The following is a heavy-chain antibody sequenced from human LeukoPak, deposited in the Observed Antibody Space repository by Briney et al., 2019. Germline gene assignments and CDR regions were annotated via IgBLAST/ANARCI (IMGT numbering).Heavy chain of an antibody. D-gene: IGHD3-22*01. CDR3: AKDRAKYYYDSGGVLDY. Sequence: GSLRLSCVSSGFTFRNYAMSWVRQAPGKGLEWVSSISGSGGTTYNADSVQGRFTISRDNSKNTLHLQLNSLRPEDTAVYYCAKDRAKYYYDSGGVLDYWGQGTLVTVSS. CDR1: GFTFRNYA. V-gene: IGHV3-23*01. CDR2: ISGSGGTT. J-gene: IGHJ4*02.